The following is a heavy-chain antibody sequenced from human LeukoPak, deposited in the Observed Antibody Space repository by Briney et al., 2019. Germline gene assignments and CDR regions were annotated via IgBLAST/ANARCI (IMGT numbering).Heavy chain of an antibody. D-gene: IGHD3-10*01. CDR2: IYNSGST. J-gene: IGHJ4*02. CDR1: GGSSSSYY. V-gene: IGHV4-4*09. CDR3: ARVKGYYGSGSPSFDS. Sequence: SETLPLTCTVSGGSSSSYYWSWIRQPPGKGLEWIGYIYNSGSTNYNLSLKSRVTISLDTSRNQFSLNLSSVTAADTAVYYCARVKGYYGSGSPSFDSWGQGTLVTVSP.